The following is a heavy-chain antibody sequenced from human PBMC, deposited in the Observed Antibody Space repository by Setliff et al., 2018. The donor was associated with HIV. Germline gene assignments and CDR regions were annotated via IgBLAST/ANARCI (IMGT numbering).Heavy chain of an antibody. D-gene: IGHD6-19*01. CDR3: VPLLLAVAGTRFSGFFDY. J-gene: IGHJ4*02. V-gene: IGHV1-45*02. CDR2: ITLYNGNT. Sequence: RASVKVSCKASGYTFTYCSLHWLQQAPGQGLERMRWITLYNGNTNYAKKFQSRVTITRDMSLRTAYIELSSLRSEDSAVYYWVPLLLAVAGTRFSGFFDYWGQGTLVTVSS. CDR1: GYTFTYCS.